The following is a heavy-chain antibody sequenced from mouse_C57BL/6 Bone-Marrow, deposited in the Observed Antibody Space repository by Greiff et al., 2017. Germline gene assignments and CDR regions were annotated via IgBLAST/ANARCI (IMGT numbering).Heavy chain of an antibody. CDR1: GFSLTSYG. CDR2: IWSGGST. J-gene: IGHJ4*01. V-gene: IGHV2-2*01. CDR3: ARMGDYYGSSPYYYAMDY. D-gene: IGHD1-1*01. Sequence: VQLQQSGPGLVQPSQSLSITCTVSGFSLTSYGVHWVRQSPGKGLEWLGVIWSGGSTDYNAAFISRLSISKDNSKSQVFFKMNSLQADDTAIYYWARMGDYYGSSPYYYAMDYWGQGTSVTVSS.